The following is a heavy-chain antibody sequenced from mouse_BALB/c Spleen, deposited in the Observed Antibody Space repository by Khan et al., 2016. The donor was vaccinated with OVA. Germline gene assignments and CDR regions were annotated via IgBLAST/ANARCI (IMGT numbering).Heavy chain of an antibody. V-gene: IGHV1S135*01. Sequence: VQLQQSGPELMKPGASVKISCRASGYSFTTYYIHWVKQSHGKTLEWIGYIDPFNGGSTYNQKFNDTATLTVEKSSSTAYLHLSSLPSEDSAVYYGTRHGSTAWFAYWGQGTLVTVSA. CDR2: IDPFNGGS. D-gene: IGHD1-1*01. J-gene: IGHJ3*01. CDR3: TRHGSTAWFAY. CDR1: GYSFTTYY.